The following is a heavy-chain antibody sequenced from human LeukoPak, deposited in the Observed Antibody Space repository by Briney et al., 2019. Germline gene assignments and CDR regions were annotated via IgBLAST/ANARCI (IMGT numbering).Heavy chain of an antibody. CDR2: ISGSGGST. CDR1: GFTFSSYW. J-gene: IGHJ5*02. D-gene: IGHD2-2*01. V-gene: IGHV3-23*01. CDR3: AKDHIVVVPENGHTGFDP. Sequence: GGSLRLSCAASGFTFSSYWMHWVRQAPGKGLEWVSAISGSGGSTYYADSVKGRFTISRDNSKNTLYLQMNSLRAEDTAVYYCAKDHIVVVPENGHTGFDPWGQGTLVTVSS.